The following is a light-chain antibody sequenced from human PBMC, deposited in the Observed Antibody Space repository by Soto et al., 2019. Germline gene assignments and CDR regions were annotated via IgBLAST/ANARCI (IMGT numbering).Light chain of an antibody. CDR1: NSSIGSNT. Sequence: QSVLTQPPSASGTPGQRVTISCSGSNSSIGSNTVNWYQQLPGTAPKLLIYSNDQRPSGVPDRFSGSKSGTSASLAISGLQSEDEADYYCAAWDDSLNGLVFGGGTKLTVL. CDR3: AAWDDSLNGLV. V-gene: IGLV1-44*01. J-gene: IGLJ2*01. CDR2: SND.